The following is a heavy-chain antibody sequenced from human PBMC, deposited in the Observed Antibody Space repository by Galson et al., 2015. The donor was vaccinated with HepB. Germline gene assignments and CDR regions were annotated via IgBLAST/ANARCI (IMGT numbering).Heavy chain of an antibody. V-gene: IGHV2-5*01. CDR1: GFSLSTSGVG. CDR3: AHRGRYDYYYYMDV. Sequence: PALVKPTQTLTLTCTFSGFSLSTSGVGVGWIRQPPGKALEWLALIYWNDDKRYSPSLKSRLTITKDTSKNQVVLTMTNMDPVDTATYYCAHRGRYDYYYYMDVWGKGTTVTVSS. J-gene: IGHJ6*03. CDR2: IYWNDDK.